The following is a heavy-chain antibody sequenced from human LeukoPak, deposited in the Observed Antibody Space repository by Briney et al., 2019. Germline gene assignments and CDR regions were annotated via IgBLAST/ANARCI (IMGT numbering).Heavy chain of an antibody. CDR2: IYYSGST. CDR1: GGSISIYY. J-gene: IGHJ6*02. V-gene: IGHV4-59*01. CDR3: ARGPSTAGYYYYGMDV. Sequence: SETLSLTCTVSGGSISIYYWSWIRQPPGKGLEWIGYIYYSGSTNYNPSLKSRVTISVDTSKNQFSLKLSSVTAADTAVYYCARGPSTAGYYYYGMDVWGQGTTVTVSS.